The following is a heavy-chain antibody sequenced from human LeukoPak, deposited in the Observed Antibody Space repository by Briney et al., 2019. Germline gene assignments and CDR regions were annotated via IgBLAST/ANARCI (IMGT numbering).Heavy chain of an antibody. D-gene: IGHD3-10*01. CDR2: INHSGST. V-gene: IGHV4-34*01. CDR1: GGSFSGYY. J-gene: IGHJ3*02. CDR3: ARVLTGRDAFDI. Sequence: PSETLSLTCAVYGGSFSGYYWSWIRQPPGKGLEWIGEINHSGSTNYNPSLKSRVTISVDTSKNQFSLKLSSVTAADTAVYYCARVLTGRDAFDIWGQGTMVTVSS.